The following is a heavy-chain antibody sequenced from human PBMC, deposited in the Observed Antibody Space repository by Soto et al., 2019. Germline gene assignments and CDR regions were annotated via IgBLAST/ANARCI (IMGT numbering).Heavy chain of an antibody. CDR2: IYYSGST. Sequence: PSETLSLTCTVSGGSISSYYWSWIRQPPGKGLEWIGCIYYSGSTHYNPSLKSRVTMSVDTSKNQFSLKVTSVTAADTAMYYCARDLREYKLVYMDVWGKGTTVTVSS. V-gene: IGHV4-59*01. CDR3: ARDLREYKLVYMDV. CDR1: GGSISSYY. J-gene: IGHJ6*03. D-gene: IGHD6-13*01.